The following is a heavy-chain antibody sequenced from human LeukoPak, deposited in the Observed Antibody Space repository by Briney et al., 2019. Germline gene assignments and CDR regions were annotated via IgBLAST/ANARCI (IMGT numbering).Heavy chain of an antibody. CDR1: GYLFTSYW. Sequence: PGASLQISCKGSGYLFTSYWIGWVRPLPGKGLEWMGIIYPGDSDTRYSPSFQGQVTISVDKSISTAYLQWSSLKASETAMYYCARRGSGLDYWGQGTLVTVSS. V-gene: IGHV5-51*01. D-gene: IGHD6-19*01. CDR2: IYPGDSDT. CDR3: ARRGSGLDY. J-gene: IGHJ4*02.